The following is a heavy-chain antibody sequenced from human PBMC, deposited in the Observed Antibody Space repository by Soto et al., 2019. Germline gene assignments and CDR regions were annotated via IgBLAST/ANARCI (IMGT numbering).Heavy chain of an antibody. J-gene: IGHJ5*02. CDR2: IYPGDSDT. D-gene: IGHD3-22*01. Sequence: GESLKISCKGSGYSFTSYWIGWVRQMPGKGLEWMGIIYPGDSDTRYSPSFQGQVTISADKSISTAYLQWSSLKASDTAMYYCARTSYYYDSSGYSNWFDPWGQGTLVTVSS. CDR1: GYSFTSYW. CDR3: ARTSYYYDSSGYSNWFDP. V-gene: IGHV5-51*01.